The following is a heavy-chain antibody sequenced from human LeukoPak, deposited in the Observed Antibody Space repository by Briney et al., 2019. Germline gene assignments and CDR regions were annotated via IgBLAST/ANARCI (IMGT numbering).Heavy chain of an antibody. V-gene: IGHV3-9*01. J-gene: IGHJ4*02. D-gene: IGHD1-26*01. Sequence: GRSLRLSCAASGFTFDDYAMHWVRQAPGKGLEWVSGIIWNSGSIGYADSVKGRFTISRDNAKNYLYLQMNSLRADDTALYYCAKDPGATGEYYFDYWGQGTLVTVSS. CDR1: GFTFDDYA. CDR2: IIWNSGSI. CDR3: AKDPGATGEYYFDY.